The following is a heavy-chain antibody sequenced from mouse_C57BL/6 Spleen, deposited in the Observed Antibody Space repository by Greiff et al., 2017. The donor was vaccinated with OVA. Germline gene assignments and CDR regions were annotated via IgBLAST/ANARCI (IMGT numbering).Heavy chain of an antibody. CDR2: INPSSGYT. V-gene: IGHV1-4*01. CDR3: ARRGAQGAMDY. Sequence: VQLVESGAELARPGASVKMSCKASGYTFTSYTMHWVKQRPGQGLEWIGYINPSSGYTKYNQKFKDKATLTADKSSSTAYMQLSSLTSEDSAVYYCARRGAQGAMDYWGQGTSVTVSS. J-gene: IGHJ4*01. D-gene: IGHD3-2*02. CDR1: GYTFTSYT.